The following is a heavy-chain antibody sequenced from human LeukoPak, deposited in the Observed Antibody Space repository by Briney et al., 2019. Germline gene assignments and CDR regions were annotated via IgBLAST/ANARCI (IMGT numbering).Heavy chain of an antibody. CDR1: GGSFSGYY. D-gene: IGHD6-19*01. J-gene: IGHJ5*02. CDR2: INHSGST. Sequence: SETLSLTCAVYGGSFSGYYWSWIRQPPGKGLEWIGEINHSGSTNYNPSLKSRVTISVDTSKNQFSLKLSSVAAADTAVYYCARGIAVAGTNWFDPWGQGTLVTVSS. CDR3: ARGIAVAGTNWFDP. V-gene: IGHV4-34*01.